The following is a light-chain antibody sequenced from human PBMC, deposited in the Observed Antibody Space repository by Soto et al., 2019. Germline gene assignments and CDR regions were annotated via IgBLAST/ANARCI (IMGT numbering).Light chain of an antibody. CDR1: QDIKNY. CDR2: DAS. J-gene: IGKJ5*01. CDR3: QEYDNR. V-gene: IGKV1-33*01. Sequence: DIQMTQSPSSLSASVGDRVTITCQASQDIKNYLNWYQQKSGKAPKLLIYDASDLETGVPSRFSGSGSGTDFTFTINSLQPEDIATYYCQEYDNRFGQGTRLE.